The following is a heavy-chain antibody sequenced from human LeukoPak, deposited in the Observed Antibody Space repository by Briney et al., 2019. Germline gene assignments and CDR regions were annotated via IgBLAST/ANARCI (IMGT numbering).Heavy chain of an antibody. Sequence: GGSLRLSCVASGFTFSQYWMTWVRQAPGKGLEWVANIQEDGSARYYVDSVKGRFTISRDNAKNSLYLQMNSLRAEDTAVYYCAREKYYYDSSGYYGEFDYWGQGTLVTVSS. CDR2: IQEDGSAR. V-gene: IGHV3-7*01. D-gene: IGHD3-22*01. CDR3: AREKYYYDSSGYYGEFDY. J-gene: IGHJ4*02. CDR1: GFTFSQYW.